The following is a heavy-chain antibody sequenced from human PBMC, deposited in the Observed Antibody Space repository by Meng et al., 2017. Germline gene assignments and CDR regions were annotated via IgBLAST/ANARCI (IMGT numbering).Heavy chain of an antibody. CDR1: GGSISSSIL. Sequence: QVQRQGLGPGLVKPSGTLSLTFAVSGGSISSSILWSWVRQPPGNGLEWIGEIYHSGSTNYNPSLKCRFTISVDKSKNQFSLKLSSVTAADTAVYYCARVVAATTLFLDYWGQGTLVTVSS. D-gene: IGHD2-15*01. J-gene: IGHJ4*02. CDR2: IYHSGST. CDR3: ARVVAATTLFLDY. V-gene: IGHV4-4*02.